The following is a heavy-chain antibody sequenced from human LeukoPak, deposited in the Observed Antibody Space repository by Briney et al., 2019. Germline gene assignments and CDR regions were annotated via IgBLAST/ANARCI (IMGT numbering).Heavy chain of an antibody. CDR1: GYTFTSYY. J-gene: IGHJ4*02. CDR3: ARETDIPSVANYFDY. D-gene: IGHD5-12*01. V-gene: IGHV1-46*01. CDR2: INPTGGGT. Sequence: ASVKVSCKTSGYTFTSYYIHWVRQAPGQGLEWMGIINPTGGGTTYAQKFQGRVTMTRDMSTRTVYLELSSLRPQDTAVYSCARETDIPSVANYFDYWGQGTLVTVSS.